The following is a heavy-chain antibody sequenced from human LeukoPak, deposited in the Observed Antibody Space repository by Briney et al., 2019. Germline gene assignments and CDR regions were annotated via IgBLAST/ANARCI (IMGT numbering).Heavy chain of an antibody. CDR2: IYYSGST. CDR3: ARGAVAGKLRFDY. V-gene: IGHV4-59*01. Sequence: SETLSLTCTVSGGSISSYYWSWIRQPPGKGLEWIGYIYYSGSTYYNPSLKSRVTISVDTSKNQFSLKLSSVTAADTAVYYCARGAVAGKLRFDYWGQGTLVTVSS. J-gene: IGHJ4*02. D-gene: IGHD6-19*01. CDR1: GGSISSYY.